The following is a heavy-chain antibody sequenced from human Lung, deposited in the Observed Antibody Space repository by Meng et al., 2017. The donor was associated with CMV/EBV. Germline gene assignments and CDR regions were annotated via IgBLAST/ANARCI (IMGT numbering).Heavy chain of an antibody. CDR1: GFTFSSYG. CDR2: IRNDESDK. V-gene: IGHV3-30*02. J-gene: IGHJ4*02. CDR3: AKDDPVFHY. Sequence: VELVGSGGGVVQAWGALRLSCAASGFTFSSYGLHRGRQAPGKGPEWVAFIRNDESDKYYGDSVKGRFTISRDTSKNTVDLQMNSLRTEDTAVYYCAKDDPVFHYWGQGTLVTVSS.